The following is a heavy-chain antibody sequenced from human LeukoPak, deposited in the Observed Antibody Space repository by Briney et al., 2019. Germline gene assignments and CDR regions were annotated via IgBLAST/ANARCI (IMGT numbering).Heavy chain of an antibody. D-gene: IGHD3-22*01. CDR2: VYYSGST. CDR1: GGSISSYY. CDR3: ARGSYYDRSGYYPALDY. J-gene: IGHJ4*02. V-gene: IGHV4-59*01. Sequence: PSETLSLTCTVSGGSISSYYWSWIRQPPGKGLEWIGYVYYSGSTNYNPSLKSRVTITVDTSKNQFSLKLSSVTAADTALYFCARGSYYDRSGYYPALDYWSQGTLVTVSA.